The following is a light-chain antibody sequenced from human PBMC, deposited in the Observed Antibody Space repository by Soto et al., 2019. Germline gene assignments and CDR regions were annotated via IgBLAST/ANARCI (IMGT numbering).Light chain of an antibody. CDR3: QQYYSTPWT. J-gene: IGKJ1*01. CDR2: WAS. CDR1: QTILYSSNNKTY. V-gene: IGKV4-1*01. Sequence: DIVMTQSPTSLAVSLGERATINCRSSQTILYSSNNKTYLAWYQQKAGQPPKLLISWASTRESGVPDRFSGSGSGTDLTLTISSLQAEDVAVYYCQQYYSTPWTFGQGTKVEIK.